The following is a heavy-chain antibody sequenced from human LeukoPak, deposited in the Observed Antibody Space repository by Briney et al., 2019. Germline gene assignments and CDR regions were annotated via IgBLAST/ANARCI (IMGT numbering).Heavy chain of an antibody. J-gene: IGHJ4*02. Sequence: PGGSLRLSCAASGFTFSDYYMSWIRQAPGKGLEWVSYSSGSSIYYADFVKVRFTISRNNAKNSLYLQMNSLRAEDTAVYYCAREGSSSWYVDYWGQGTLVTVSS. V-gene: IGHV3-11*01. CDR1: GFTFSDYY. CDR3: AREGSSSWYVDY. D-gene: IGHD6-13*01. CDR2: SSGSSI.